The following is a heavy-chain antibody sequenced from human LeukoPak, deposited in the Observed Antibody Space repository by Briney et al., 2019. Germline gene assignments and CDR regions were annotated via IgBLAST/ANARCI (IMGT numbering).Heavy chain of an antibody. V-gene: IGHV4-34*01. Sequence: PSETLSLTCAVYGGSFSGYYWSWIRQPPGKGLEWIGEINHSGSTNYNPSLKSRVTISVDTSKNQFSLKVSSVTAADTAVYYCARGPVLLPRRFDPWGQGTLVTVSS. D-gene: IGHD2/OR15-2a*01. CDR2: INHSGST. CDR1: GGSFSGYY. CDR3: ARGPVLLPRRFDP. J-gene: IGHJ5*02.